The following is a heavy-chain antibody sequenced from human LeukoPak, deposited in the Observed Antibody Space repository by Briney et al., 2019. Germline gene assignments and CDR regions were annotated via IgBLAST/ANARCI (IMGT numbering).Heavy chain of an antibody. D-gene: IGHD6-19*01. Sequence: GGSLRLSCAASGFTFSSYSLAWVRQAPGKGLEWVSSITTGGDDLYYSDSVKGRFTISRDNAKNSLFLQMNNLRAEDTAVYYCARKQWLNSWGQGTRVIVSS. CDR2: ITTGGDDL. CDR3: ARKQWLNS. V-gene: IGHV3-21*01. CDR1: GFTFSSYS. J-gene: IGHJ5*02.